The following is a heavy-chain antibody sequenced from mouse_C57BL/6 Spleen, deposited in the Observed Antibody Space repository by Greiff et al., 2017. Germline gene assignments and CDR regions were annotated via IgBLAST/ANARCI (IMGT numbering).Heavy chain of an antibody. D-gene: IGHD2-1*01. CDR3: ARYDYGNYLAWFAY. CDR2: INPSSGYT. CDR1: GYTFTSYT. J-gene: IGHJ3*01. Sequence: QVQLQQSGAELARPGASVKMSCKASGYTFTSYTMHWVKQRPGQGLEWIGYINPSSGYTKYNQKFKDKATLTADKSSSTAYLQLSSLTSEDSAVYYCARYDYGNYLAWFAYWGQGTLVTVSA. V-gene: IGHV1-4*01.